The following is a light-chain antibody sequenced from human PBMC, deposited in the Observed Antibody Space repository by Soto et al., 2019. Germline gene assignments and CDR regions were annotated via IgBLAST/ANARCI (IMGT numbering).Light chain of an antibody. J-gene: IGLJ3*02. CDR1: SSNIGGNS. CDR3: VAWDDSLNGWV. Sequence: QSVLSQPPSASGTPGQRVTLSCSGSSSNIGGNSVNWYQQFPGTAPKLLIYTNNQRPSGVPDRFSGSKSGTSASLAISGLQSDDGADYYCVAWDDSLNGWVFGGGTKLTVL. V-gene: IGLV1-44*01. CDR2: TNN.